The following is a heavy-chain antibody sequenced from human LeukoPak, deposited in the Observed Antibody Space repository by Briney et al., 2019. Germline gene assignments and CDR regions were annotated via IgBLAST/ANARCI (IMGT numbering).Heavy chain of an antibody. CDR2: VKGDGRTT. V-gene: IGHV3-74*01. CDR1: GLTFSDFW. J-gene: IGHJ4*02. CDR3: ATGHSYGYDY. D-gene: IGHD5-18*01. Sequence: PGGSLRLSCAASGLTFSDFWMHWVRQPPGKGLVWVALVKGDGRTTIYADYVKGRFTISRDNAKNTLYLQMNSLRAVDSGVYYCATGHSYGYDYWGQGVLVTVSS.